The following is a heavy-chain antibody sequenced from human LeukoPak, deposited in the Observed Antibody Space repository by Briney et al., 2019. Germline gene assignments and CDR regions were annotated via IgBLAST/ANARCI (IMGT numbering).Heavy chain of an antibody. Sequence: SETLSLTCTVSSASGSSYYWSWVRQPPGGGLEWIGYISNSGSPSYNPSFKSRVTFSADTSKNHLSLKLNSVTPADTAVYFCARGGAGPLRDWGQGTLVTVSS. D-gene: IGHD3-16*01. J-gene: IGHJ4*02. CDR3: ARGGAGPLRD. V-gene: IGHV4-59*02. CDR2: ISNSGSP. CDR1: SASGSSYY.